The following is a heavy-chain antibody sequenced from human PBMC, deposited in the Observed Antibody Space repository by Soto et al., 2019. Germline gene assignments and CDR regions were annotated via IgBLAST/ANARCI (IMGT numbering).Heavy chain of an antibody. CDR3: AKDRGGSGWPEFDW. CDR1: GFTFRNYI. V-gene: IGHV3-23*01. Sequence: EVQLLESGGGLGQPGGSLRLSCTASGFTFRNYIMNWVRQAPGKGLEGISTITADGGGSFYADSVKGRFTISRDNSKSTLHLQIHNLRAEDTALYYCAKDRGGSGWPEFDWWGQGTQVTVSS. D-gene: IGHD6-19*01. J-gene: IGHJ4*02. CDR2: ITADGGGS.